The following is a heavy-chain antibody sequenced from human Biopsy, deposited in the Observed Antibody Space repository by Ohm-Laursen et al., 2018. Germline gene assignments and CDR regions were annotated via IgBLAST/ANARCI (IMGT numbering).Heavy chain of an antibody. CDR1: GYSFTSYY. CDR3: ARNTGWYGDLYYFDY. Sequence: ASAKASCKVSGYSFTSYYMHWVRQAPGQGLEWMGMINPSGSTTSYPQIFQGRVTMTRDTSKSTVYVELSSLRSADTAVYFCARNTGWYGDLYYFDYWGQGTLVTVSS. J-gene: IGHJ4*02. D-gene: IGHD6-19*01. V-gene: IGHV1-46*01. CDR2: INPSGSTT.